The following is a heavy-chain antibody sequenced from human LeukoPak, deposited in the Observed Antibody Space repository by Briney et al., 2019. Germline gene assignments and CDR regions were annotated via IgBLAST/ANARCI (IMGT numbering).Heavy chain of an antibody. D-gene: IGHD3-3*01. CDR3: ARDRAYYDLLSGYYFNDAFDI. Sequence: ASVKVSCKASGYTFTGHYMHWVRQAPGQGLEWMGWSNPISGDTMYAQNFQGRVTMTRDMSISTAYMELSRLTSDDTAVYYCARDRAYYDLLSGYYFNDAFDIWGQGTMVTVSS. CDR1: GYTFTGHY. V-gene: IGHV1-2*02. J-gene: IGHJ3*02. CDR2: SNPISGDT.